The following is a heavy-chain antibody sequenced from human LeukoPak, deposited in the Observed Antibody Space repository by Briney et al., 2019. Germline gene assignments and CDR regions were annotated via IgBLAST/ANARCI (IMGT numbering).Heavy chain of an antibody. Sequence: SETLSLTCTVSGGSISSYYWSWIRQPAGKGLEWIGRIYTSGSTNYNPSLKSRVTMSVDTSKNQFSLKLSSVTAADTAVYYCARVTRDFWSGYSYFDYWGQGTLVTVSS. D-gene: IGHD3-3*01. V-gene: IGHV4-4*07. CDR3: ARVTRDFWSGYSYFDY. CDR2: IYTSGST. J-gene: IGHJ4*02. CDR1: GGSISSYY.